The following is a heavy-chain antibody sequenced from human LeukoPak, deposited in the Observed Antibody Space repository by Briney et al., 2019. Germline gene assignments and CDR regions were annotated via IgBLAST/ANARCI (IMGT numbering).Heavy chain of an antibody. D-gene: IGHD3-10*01. CDR1: GYSISSGYY. J-gene: IGHJ4*02. Sequence: SETLSLTCNVSGYSISSGYYWGWIRPPPGKGLEWIGKIYHSGITAYNPSLKSRVTISVDTSKNQFSLKLSSVTAADTAVYYCARASGSGSTIDYWGQGTLVTVSS. V-gene: IGHV4-38-2*02. CDR3: ARASGSGSTIDY. CDR2: IYHSGIT.